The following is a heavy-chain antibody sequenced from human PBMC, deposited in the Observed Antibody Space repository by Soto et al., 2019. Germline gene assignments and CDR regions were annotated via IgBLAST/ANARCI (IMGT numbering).Heavy chain of an antibody. CDR2: IIPIFGTA. J-gene: IGHJ4*02. Sequence: GSSVKVSCKASGGTFISYAISWVRQAPGQGLEWMGGIIPIFGTANYAQKFQGRVTITADESTSTAYMELSSLRSEDTAVYYCARSDTAMVPNFDYWGQGTLVTVSS. CDR1: GGTFISYA. D-gene: IGHD5-18*01. CDR3: ARSDTAMVPNFDY. V-gene: IGHV1-69*13.